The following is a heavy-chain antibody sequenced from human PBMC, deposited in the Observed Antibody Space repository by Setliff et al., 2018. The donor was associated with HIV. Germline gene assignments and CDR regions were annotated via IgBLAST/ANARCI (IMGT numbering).Heavy chain of an antibody. V-gene: IGHV3-20*04. D-gene: IGHD6-19*01. CDR1: GFTVDEYG. J-gene: IGHJ4*02. Sequence: RLSCAASGFTVDEYGMSWVRQAPGKGLAWVSGINWNGGSTGYADSVKGRFTISRDNAKNSLYLQMNSLRAEDTALYYCARGISGWYAPLGYWGQGTLVTVSS. CDR2: INWNGGST. CDR3: ARGISGWYAPLGY.